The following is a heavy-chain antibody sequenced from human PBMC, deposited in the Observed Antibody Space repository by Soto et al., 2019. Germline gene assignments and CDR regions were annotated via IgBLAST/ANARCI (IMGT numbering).Heavy chain of an antibody. CDR1: GYTFTGYY. Sequence: ASVKVSCKASGYTFTGYYMHWVRQAPGQGLEWMGRINPNSGGTNYAQKFQGRVTMTRDTSISTAYMELSRLRSDDTAVYYCARVRGGFYYYYGMGVWGQGTTVTVSS. V-gene: IGHV1-2*06. CDR3: ARVRGGFYYYYGMGV. D-gene: IGHD3-10*01. J-gene: IGHJ6*02. CDR2: INPNSGGT.